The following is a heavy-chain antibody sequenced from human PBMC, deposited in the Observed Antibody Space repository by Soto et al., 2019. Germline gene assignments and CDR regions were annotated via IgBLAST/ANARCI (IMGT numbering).Heavy chain of an antibody. CDR3: ARAVSIAAQNWFDP. CDR2: IYTSGST. Sequence: SETLSLTCTVSGGSISSYYWSWIRQPAGKGLEWIGRIYTSGSTNYNPSLKSRVTMSVGTSKNQFSLKLSSVTAADTAVYYCARAVSIAAQNWFDPWGQGTLVTVSS. D-gene: IGHD6-6*01. V-gene: IGHV4-4*07. CDR1: GGSISSYY. J-gene: IGHJ5*02.